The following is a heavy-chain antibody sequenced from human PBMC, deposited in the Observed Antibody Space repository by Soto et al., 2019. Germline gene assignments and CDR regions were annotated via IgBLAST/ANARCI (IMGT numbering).Heavy chain of an antibody. D-gene: IGHD6-19*01. J-gene: IGHJ6*02. CDR1: GFTFSNAW. V-gene: IGHV3-15*07. CDR2: IKSKTDGGTT. CDR3: TTDLNKAVAGSFYYYGMDV. Sequence: EVQLVESGGGLVKPGGSLRLSCAASGFTFSNAWMNWVRQAPGKGLEWVGRIKSKTDGGTTDYAAPVKGRFTISRDDSKNTLYLQMNSLKTEDTAVYYCTTDLNKAVAGSFYYYGMDVWGQGTTVTVSS.